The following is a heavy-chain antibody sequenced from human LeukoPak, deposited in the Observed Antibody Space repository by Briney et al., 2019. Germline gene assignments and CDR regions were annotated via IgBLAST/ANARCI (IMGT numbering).Heavy chain of an antibody. CDR1: GFPFDRYW. CDR3: ARQPIYEAYFDF. CDR2: IKHDGSEK. J-gene: IGHJ4*02. Sequence: GGSLRLSCAASGFPFDRYWMSWVRLAPGKGLEWVANIKHDGSEKTFVDSVKGRFTISRDNAENSLYLQMNSLRAEDTAVYYCARQPIYEAYFDFWGQGTLVTVSS. V-gene: IGHV3-7*01. D-gene: IGHD3-16*01.